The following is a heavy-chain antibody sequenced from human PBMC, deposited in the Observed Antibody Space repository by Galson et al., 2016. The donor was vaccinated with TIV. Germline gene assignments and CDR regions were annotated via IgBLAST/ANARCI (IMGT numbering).Heavy chain of an antibody. CDR1: GFTFSRHW. Sequence: SLRLSCAASGFTFSRHWMSWVRQAPGKGLEWVSTSISRGDETFYADSVKGRFTISRDNSKNTLYLQLNSLRAEDTALYYCAKAAGSGSSWRFDYWGQGTPVTVSS. CDR2: SISRGDET. CDR3: AKAAGSGSSWRFDY. J-gene: IGHJ4*02. V-gene: IGHV3-23*01. D-gene: IGHD6-13*01.